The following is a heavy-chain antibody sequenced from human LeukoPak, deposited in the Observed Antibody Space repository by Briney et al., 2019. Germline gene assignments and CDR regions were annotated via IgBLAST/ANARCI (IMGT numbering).Heavy chain of an antibody. J-gene: IGHJ4*02. V-gene: IGHV4-34*01. CDR3: ARAVASSSWGLDY. CDR1: GGSFSGYY. Sequence: SETLSLTXAVYGGSFSGYYWSWIRQPPGKGLEWIGEINHSGSTNYNPSLKSRVTISVDTSKNQFSLKLSSVTAADTAVYYCARAVASSSWGLDYWGQGTLVTVSS. CDR2: INHSGST. D-gene: IGHD6-13*01.